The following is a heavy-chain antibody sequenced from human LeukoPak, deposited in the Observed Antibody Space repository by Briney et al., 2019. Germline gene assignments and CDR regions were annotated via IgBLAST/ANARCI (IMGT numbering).Heavy chain of an antibody. J-gene: IGHJ4*02. CDR2: IIPIFGTA. Sequence: ASVKVSCKASGGTFSSYAISWVRQAPGQGLEWMGGIIPIFGTANYAQKFQGRVTITADESTSTAYMELSSLRSEDTAVYYCARVSCSGGSCYRDYFDYWGQGILVTVSS. CDR3: ARVSCSGGSCYRDYFDY. D-gene: IGHD2-15*01. V-gene: IGHV1-69*01. CDR1: GGTFSSYA.